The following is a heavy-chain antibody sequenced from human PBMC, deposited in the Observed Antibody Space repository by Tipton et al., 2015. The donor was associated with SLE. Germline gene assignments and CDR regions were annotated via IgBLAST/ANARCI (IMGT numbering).Heavy chain of an antibody. V-gene: IGHV4-59*12. CDR3: ARGLTAETGGDAFDI. CDR1: GGSISSYY. CDR2: VYHSGST. J-gene: IGHJ3*02. D-gene: IGHD7-27*01. Sequence: LRLSCTVSGGSISSYYWSWIRQPPGKGLEWIGYVYHSGSTYYNPSLKSRVTISVDRSKNQFSLKLSSVTAADTAVYYCARGLTAETGGDAFDIWGQGTMVTVSS.